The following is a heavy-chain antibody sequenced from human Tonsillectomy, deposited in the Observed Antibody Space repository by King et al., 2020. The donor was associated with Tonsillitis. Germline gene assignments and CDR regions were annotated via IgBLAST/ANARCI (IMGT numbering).Heavy chain of an antibody. CDR1: GFTFSNYE. CDR2: ISGGGSTI. D-gene: IGHD1-26*01. V-gene: IGHV3-48*03. J-gene: IGHJ4*02. Sequence: QLVQSGGGLVQPGGSLRLSCAASGFTFSNYEMNWVRQAPGKGLEWVSYISGGGSTIYYADSVKGRFTISRDNAKNSLYLQMNSLRAEDTALYYCARVEGGTGWGQGTLVTVSS. CDR3: ARVEGGTG.